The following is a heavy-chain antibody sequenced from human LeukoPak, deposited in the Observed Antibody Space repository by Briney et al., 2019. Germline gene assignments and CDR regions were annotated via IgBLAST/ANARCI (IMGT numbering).Heavy chain of an antibody. CDR3: AGSTYDNWFDP. CDR1: GGSISSSSYY. J-gene: IGHJ5*02. D-gene: IGHD2-8*01. V-gene: IGHV4-39*01. Sequence: SETLSLTCTVSGGSISSSSYYCGWIRQPPGKGLEWIGSIYHSGSTYYNPSLKSRVTLSVETSKNQFSLKLSSVTAADTAVYYCAGSTYDNWFDPWGQGTPVTVSS. CDR2: IYHSGST.